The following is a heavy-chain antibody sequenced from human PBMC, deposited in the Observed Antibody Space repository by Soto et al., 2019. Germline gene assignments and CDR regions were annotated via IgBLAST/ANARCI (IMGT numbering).Heavy chain of an antibody. CDR3: ATNYDFWSGYYRFDY. J-gene: IGHJ4*02. CDR2: FDPEDGET. D-gene: IGHD3-3*01. V-gene: IGHV1-24*01. CDR1: GYTLTELS. Sequence: GASVKVSCKVSGYTLTELSMHWVRQAPGKGLEWMGVFDPEDGETIYAQKFQGRVTMTEDTSTDTAYMELSSLRSEDTAVYYCATNYDFWSGYYRFDYWGQGTLVTVSS.